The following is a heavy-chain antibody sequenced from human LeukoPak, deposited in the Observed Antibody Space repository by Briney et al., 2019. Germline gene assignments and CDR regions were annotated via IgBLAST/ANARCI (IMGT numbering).Heavy chain of an antibody. J-gene: IGHJ4*02. CDR2: IYTSGST. Sequence: KPSETLSLTCTVSGGSISSYYWSWIRQPAGKGLEWIGRIYTSGSTNYNPSLKSRVTMSVDTSKNQFSLKLSSVTAADTAVYYCARGGREYTYNYDYFGYWGQGTLVTVSS. V-gene: IGHV4-4*07. CDR3: ARGGREYTYNYDYFGY. CDR1: GGSISSYY. D-gene: IGHD5-18*01.